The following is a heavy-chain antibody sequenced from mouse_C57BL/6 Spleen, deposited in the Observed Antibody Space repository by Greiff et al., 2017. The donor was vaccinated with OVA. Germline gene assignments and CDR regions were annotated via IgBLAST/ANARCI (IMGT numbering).Heavy chain of an antibody. Sequence: EVHLVESGGGLVKPGGSLKLSCAASGFTFSDYGMHWVRQAPEKGLEWVAYISSGSSTIYYADTVKGRFTISRDNAKNTLFLQMTSLRSEDTAMYYCARPITTVASYAMDYWGQGTSVTVSS. CDR2: ISSGSSTI. CDR3: ARPITTVASYAMDY. D-gene: IGHD1-1*01. V-gene: IGHV5-17*01. CDR1: GFTFSDYG. J-gene: IGHJ4*01.